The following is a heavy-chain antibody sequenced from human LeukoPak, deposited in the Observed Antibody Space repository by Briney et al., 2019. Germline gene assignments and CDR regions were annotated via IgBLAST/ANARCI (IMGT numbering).Heavy chain of an antibody. J-gene: IGHJ4*02. CDR3: ARGPPPILGYFDY. Sequence: GGTLRLSCAASGFTFSSYGMSWVRQAPGKGLEWVSAISGSGGSTYYADSVKGRFTISRDNSKNTLYLQMNSLRAEDTAVYYCARGPPPILGYFDYWGQGTLVTVSS. CDR2: ISGSGGST. V-gene: IGHV3-23*01. D-gene: IGHD3-9*01. CDR1: GFTFSSYG.